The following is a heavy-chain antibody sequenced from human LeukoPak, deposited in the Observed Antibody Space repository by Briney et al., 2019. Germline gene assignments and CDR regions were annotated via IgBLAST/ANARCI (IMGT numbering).Heavy chain of an antibody. CDR3: ARVPDSSGYYYGNAFDI. V-gene: IGHV3-7*01. J-gene: IGHJ3*02. Sequence: GGSLRLSCVASGFTFSSYWMSWVRQAPGKGLEWVANIKQDGSEKYYVDSVKGRFTISRDNAKNSLYLQMNSLRAEDTAVYYCARVPDSSGYYYGNAFDIWGQGTMVTVSS. CDR2: IKQDGSEK. D-gene: IGHD3-22*01. CDR1: GFTFSSYW.